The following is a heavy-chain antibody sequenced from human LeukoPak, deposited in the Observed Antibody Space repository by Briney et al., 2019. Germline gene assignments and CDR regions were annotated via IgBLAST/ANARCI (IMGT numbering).Heavy chain of an antibody. CDR3: AHRNSRLIAVVPGAQRGVGIAVPEGAFDI. CDR2: IYWNDDK. Sequence: SGSTLVNPTPTLTLTCTFPGFSLRPCGVGVGWIRQSPGKALEWLSLIYWNDDKRYSPILKSRLTITKDTSKNQVVLTMTNMDPVDTATYFCAHRNSRLIAVVPGAQRGVGIAVPEGAFDIWGQGTMVTVSS. J-gene: IGHJ3*02. CDR1: GFSLRPCGVG. D-gene: IGHD2-2*01. V-gene: IGHV2-5*01.